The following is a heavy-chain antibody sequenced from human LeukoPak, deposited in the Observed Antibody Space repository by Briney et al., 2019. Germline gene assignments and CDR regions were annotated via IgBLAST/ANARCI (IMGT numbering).Heavy chain of an antibody. Sequence: SETLSLTCAVYGGSFSGYYWSWIRQPPGKGLEWIGYIYYSGDTNYNPSLKNRVTLSVDTSRNQLSLQLSSVTTADTAVYYCVRGPYGASISKWFDPWGQGTLVIVSS. CDR2: IYYSGDT. CDR3: VRGPYGASISKWFDP. J-gene: IGHJ5*02. D-gene: IGHD4/OR15-4a*01. CDR1: GGSFSGYY. V-gene: IGHV4-59*01.